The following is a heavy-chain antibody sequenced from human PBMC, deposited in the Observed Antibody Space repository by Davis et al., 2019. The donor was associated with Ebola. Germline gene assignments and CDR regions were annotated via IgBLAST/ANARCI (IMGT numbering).Heavy chain of an antibody. V-gene: IGHV4-59*08. CDR2: IYYSGST. CDR1: GGSISSYY. Sequence: MPGGSLRLSCTVSGGSISSYYWSWIRQPPGKGLEWIGYIYYSGSTNYNPSLKSRVTISVDTSKNQFSLKLSSVTAADTAVYYCARHRSGYHYWYFDLWGRGTLVTVSS. D-gene: IGHD3-3*01. J-gene: IGHJ2*01. CDR3: ARHRSGYHYWYFDL.